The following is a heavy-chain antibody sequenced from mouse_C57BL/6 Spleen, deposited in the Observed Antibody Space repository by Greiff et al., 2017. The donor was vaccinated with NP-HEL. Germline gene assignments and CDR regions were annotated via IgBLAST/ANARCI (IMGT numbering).Heavy chain of an antibody. J-gene: IGHJ4*01. CDR2: ISDGGSYT. D-gene: IGHD2-10*02. CDR1: GFTFSSYA. V-gene: IGHV5-4*01. CDR3: ARDLYGKSAMDY. Sequence: EVKLVESGGGLVKPGGSLKLSCAASGFTFSSYAMSWVRQTPEKRLEWVATISDGGSYTYYPDNVKGRFTISRDNAKNNLYLQMSHLKSEDTAMYYCARDLYGKSAMDYWGQGTSVTVSS.